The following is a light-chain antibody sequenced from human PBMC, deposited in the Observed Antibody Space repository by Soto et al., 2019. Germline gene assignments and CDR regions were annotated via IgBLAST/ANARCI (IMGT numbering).Light chain of an antibody. Sequence: DIKMYLSPSSLSASVGDRVTITCRASQSISSYLNWYQQKPGKAPKLLIYAASSLQSGVPSRFSGSGSGTDFTLTISSLEPEDFAVYYCQQRARWVTFGQGALLEVK. CDR3: QQRARWVT. V-gene: IGKV1-39*01. J-gene: IGKJ5*01. CDR2: AAS. CDR1: QSISSY.